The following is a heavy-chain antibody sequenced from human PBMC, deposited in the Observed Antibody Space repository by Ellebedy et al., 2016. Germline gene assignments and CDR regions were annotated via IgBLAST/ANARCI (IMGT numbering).Heavy chain of an antibody. D-gene: IGHD4-23*01. CDR3: ARQYPSLRGGAFDI. CDR1: GGSISSSSYY. V-gene: IGHV4-39*01. J-gene: IGHJ3*02. CDR2: IYYSGST. Sequence: SETLSLTCTVSGGSISSSSYYWGWIRQPPGKGLEWIGSIYYSGSTYYNPSLKSRVSISVDTSKNQLSLKLNSVTAADTAVYYCARQYPSLRGGAFDIWGQGTMVTVSS.